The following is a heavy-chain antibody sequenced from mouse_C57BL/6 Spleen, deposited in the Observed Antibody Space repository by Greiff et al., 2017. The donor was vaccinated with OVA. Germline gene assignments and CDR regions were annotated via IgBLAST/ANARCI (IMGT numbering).Heavy chain of an antibody. V-gene: IGHV1-31*01. CDR2: IYPYNGVS. J-gene: IGHJ4*01. CDR1: GYSFTGYY. Sequence: EVKLVESGPELVKPGASVKISCKASGYSFTGYYMHWVKQSHGNILDWIGYIYPYNGVSSYNQKFKGKATLTVDKSSSTAYMELRSLTSEDSAVYYCAREESPYAMDYWGQGTSVTVSS. CDR3: AREESPYAMDY.